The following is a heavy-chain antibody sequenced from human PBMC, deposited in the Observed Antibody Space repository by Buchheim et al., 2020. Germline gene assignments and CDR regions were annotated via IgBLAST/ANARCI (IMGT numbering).Heavy chain of an antibody. V-gene: IGHV4-59*01. CDR1: GGSISGYY. D-gene: IGHD6-19*01. J-gene: IGHJ4*02. Sequence: QVQLQESGPGLVKPSETLSLSCTVSGGSISGYYYSWIRLSPGKGLEWIGHIYFSGGSSYNPSLKSRVTISADTAKNHLSLHLTSVSAADTAVYYCARDALVGGWPIFDHGGQGTL. CDR3: ARDALVGGWPIFDH. CDR2: IYFSGGS.